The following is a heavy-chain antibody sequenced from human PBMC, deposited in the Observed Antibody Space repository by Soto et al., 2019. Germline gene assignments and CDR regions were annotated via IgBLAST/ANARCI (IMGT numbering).Heavy chain of an antibody. D-gene: IGHD3-22*01. Sequence: SETLSLTCTVSGGSLNSYYWTWIRQSPGKGLEWIGYISSTGSTNYNPSLKSRVILSSDTSTSEVSLSLTSVTAADAAVYFCARFSPPRKSYDSNPGWFDPWGQGIMVT. CDR1: GGSLNSYY. J-gene: IGHJ5*02. V-gene: IGHV4-59*01. CDR3: ARFSPPRKSYDSNPGWFDP. CDR2: ISSTGST.